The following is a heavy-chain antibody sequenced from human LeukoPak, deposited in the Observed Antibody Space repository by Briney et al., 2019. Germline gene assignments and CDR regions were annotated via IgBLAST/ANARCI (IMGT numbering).Heavy chain of an antibody. CDR3: ARGGYSDFGY. J-gene: IGHJ4*02. CDR2: INHSGST. CDR1: GGSFSGYY. D-gene: IGHD5-12*01. V-gene: IGHV4-34*01. Sequence: PSETPSLTCAVYGGSFSGYYWSWIRQPPGKGLEWIGEINHSGSTNYNPSLKSRVTISVDTSKNQFSLKLSSVTAADTAVYYCARGGYSDFGYWGRGTLVTVSS.